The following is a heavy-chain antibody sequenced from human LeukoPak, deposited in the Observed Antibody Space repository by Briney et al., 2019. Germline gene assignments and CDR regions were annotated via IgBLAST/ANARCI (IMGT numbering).Heavy chain of an antibody. Sequence: SETLSLTCTVSGGSMSSYYWSRIRQPPGKGLEWIGYIYYSGSTNYNPSLKSRVTISVDTSKNQFSLKLSSVTAADTAVYYCARHETRYDILTGYYMGVIDYWGQGTLVTVSS. CDR2: IYYSGST. D-gene: IGHD3-9*01. CDR3: ARHETRYDILTGYYMGVIDY. CDR1: GGSMSSYY. J-gene: IGHJ4*02. V-gene: IGHV4-59*08.